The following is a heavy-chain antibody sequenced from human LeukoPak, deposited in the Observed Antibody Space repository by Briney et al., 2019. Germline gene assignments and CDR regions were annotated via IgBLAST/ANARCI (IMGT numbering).Heavy chain of an antibody. D-gene: IGHD4-11*01. Sequence: SETLSLTCTVSGGSISSSSYYWGWIRQPPGKGLEWIGSIYYSGSTYYNPSLKSRVTISVDTSKNQFSLKLSSVSAADTAVYYCASQGATVYYFDYWGQGTLVTVSP. CDR1: GGSISSSSYY. V-gene: IGHV4-39*01. CDR3: ASQGATVYYFDY. CDR2: IYYSGST. J-gene: IGHJ4*02.